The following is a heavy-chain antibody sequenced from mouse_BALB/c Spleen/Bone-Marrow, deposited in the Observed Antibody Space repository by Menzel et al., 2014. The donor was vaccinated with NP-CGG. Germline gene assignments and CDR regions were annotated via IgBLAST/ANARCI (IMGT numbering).Heavy chain of an antibody. CDR3: TTLARNNFDY. Sequence: DVQLQESGTVLARPGAAVKMSCKASGYTFSNYWMHWIKQRPRQGLEWIGTIHPGNSDTTYNQKFKGKAKPTAVTSTSTAYMELSSLTNEDSAVYYCTTLARNNFDYWGQGTTLTVSS. J-gene: IGHJ2*01. D-gene: IGHD3-1*01. CDR1: GYTFSNYW. CDR2: IHPGNSDT. V-gene: IGHV1-5*01.